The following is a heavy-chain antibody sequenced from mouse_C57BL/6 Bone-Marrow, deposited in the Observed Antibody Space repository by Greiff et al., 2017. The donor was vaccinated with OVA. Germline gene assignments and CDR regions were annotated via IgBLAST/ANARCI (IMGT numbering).Heavy chain of an antibody. CDR2: IRNKANGYTT. D-gene: IGHD2-5*01. CDR3: ARYVSYYSNRYFDV. CDR1: GFTFTDYY. J-gene: IGHJ1*03. V-gene: IGHV7-3*01. Sequence: EVMLVESGGGLVQPGGSLSLSCAASGFTFTDYYMSWVRQPPGKALEWLGFIRNKANGYTTEYSASVKGRFTISRDNSQSILYLQMNALRAEDSATYDCARYVSYYSNRYFDVWGTGTTVTVSS.